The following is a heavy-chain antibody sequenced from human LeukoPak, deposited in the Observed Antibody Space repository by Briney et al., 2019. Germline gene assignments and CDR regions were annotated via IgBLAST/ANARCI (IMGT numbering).Heavy chain of an antibody. CDR1: GFTFSSFG. D-gene: IGHD4-11*01. J-gene: IGHJ4*02. CDR2: IQYDGSKK. Sequence: GGSLRLSCAASGFTFSSFGMHWVRQAPGKGLEWVAFIQYDGSKKYYADSVKGRFTISRDDSKNTVYLQMSGLGTEDTAMYYCARGGTTVTTFDYWGQGTLVTVSS. V-gene: IGHV3-30*02. CDR3: ARGGTTVTTFDY.